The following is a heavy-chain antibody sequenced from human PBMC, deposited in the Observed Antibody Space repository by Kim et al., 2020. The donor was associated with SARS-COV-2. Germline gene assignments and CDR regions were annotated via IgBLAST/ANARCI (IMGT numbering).Heavy chain of an antibody. J-gene: IGHJ6*02. CDR1: GYTLTELS. V-gene: IGHV1-24*01. D-gene: IGHD3-10*01. CDR3: VSALRVVRGVSYYYYYGMDV. CDR2: FDPEDGET. Sequence: ASVKVSCKVSGYTLTELSMHWVRQAPGKGLEWMGGFDPEDGETIYAQKFQGRVTMTEDTSTDTAYMERSSLRAEDTAVYYCVSALRVVRGVSYYYYYGMDVWGQGTTVTVSS.